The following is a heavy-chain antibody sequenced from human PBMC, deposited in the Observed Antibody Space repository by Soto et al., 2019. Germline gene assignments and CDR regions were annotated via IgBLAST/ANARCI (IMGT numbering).Heavy chain of an antibody. CDR3: ARVAAARPYSYYGMDV. CDR2: IIPIFGTA. D-gene: IGHD6-13*01. V-gene: IGHV1-69*01. CDR1: GGTFSSYA. Sequence: QVQLVQSGAEVKKPGSSVKVSCKASGGTFSSYAISWVRQAPGQGLEWMGGIIPIFGTANYAQKFQGRFTITAEESTSTAYMKLSSLRSEDTAVYYCARVAAARPYSYYGMDVWGQGTTVTVSS. J-gene: IGHJ6*02.